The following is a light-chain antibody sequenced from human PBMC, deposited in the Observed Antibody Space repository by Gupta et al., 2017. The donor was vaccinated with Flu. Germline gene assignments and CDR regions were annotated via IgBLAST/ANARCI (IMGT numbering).Light chain of an antibody. CDR1: SVGDKY. CDR2: QDT. CDR3: QAWDTNAGV. Sequence: SYELTQPPSVSVSPGQTASITCFGDSVGDKYTFWYQQKPGQSPLLVMYQDTKRPSGIPERFSGSKSGNTATLTISETQAMDEADYYCQAWDTNAGVFGTGTKVTVL. J-gene: IGLJ1*01. V-gene: IGLV3-1*01.